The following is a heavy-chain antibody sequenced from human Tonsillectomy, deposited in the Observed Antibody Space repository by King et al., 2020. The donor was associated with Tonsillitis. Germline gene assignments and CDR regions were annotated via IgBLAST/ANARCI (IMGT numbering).Heavy chain of an antibody. J-gene: IGHJ4*02. V-gene: IGHV4-31*03. D-gene: IGHD6-19*01. CDR1: VGSISSAGYY. CDR2: IDYSGST. CDR3: AGSAATFDY. Sequence: VQLQESGAGLVKPSQTLSLMCTVSVGSISSAGYYWSWIRQHPGKGLEWIGYIDYSGSTYYNPSLKSRLTISVDTSKNQFSLRLCSATAADTAVYYCAGSAATFDYWGQGTLVTVSS.